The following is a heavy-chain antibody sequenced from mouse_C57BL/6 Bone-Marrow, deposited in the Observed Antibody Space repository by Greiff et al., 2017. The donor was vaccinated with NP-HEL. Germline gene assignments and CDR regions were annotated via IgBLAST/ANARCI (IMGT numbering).Heavy chain of an antibody. Sequence: QVQLQQPGAELVRPGSSVKLSCKASGYTFTSYWMHWVKQRPIQGLEWIGNIDPSDSETHYNQKFKDKATLTVDKSSSKAYMQLSSLTAEDSAYYYGARGYYGSSYFAYWGQGTLVTVSA. CDR2: IDPSDSET. CDR3: ARGYYGSSYFAY. V-gene: IGHV1-52*01. J-gene: IGHJ3*01. CDR1: GYTFTSYW. D-gene: IGHD1-1*01.